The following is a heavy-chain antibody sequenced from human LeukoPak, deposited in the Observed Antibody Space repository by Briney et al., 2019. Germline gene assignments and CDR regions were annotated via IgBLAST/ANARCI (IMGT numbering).Heavy chain of an antibody. D-gene: IGHD5-12*01. CDR2: IYYSGST. CDR1: GGSISSYY. V-gene: IGHV4-59*12. J-gene: IGHJ6*03. CDR3: ARGMHSGYDPYYYYMDV. Sequence: SETLSLTCTVSGGSISSYYWSWIRQPPGKGLEWIGYIYYSGSTNYNPSLKSRVTISVDTSKNQFSLKLSSVSAADTAVYYCARGMHSGYDPYYYYMDVWGKGTTVTISS.